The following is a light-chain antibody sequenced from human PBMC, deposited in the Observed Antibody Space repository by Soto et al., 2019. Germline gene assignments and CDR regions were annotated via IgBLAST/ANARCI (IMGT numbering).Light chain of an antibody. CDR3: AAWDDSLNRML. J-gene: IGLJ3*02. V-gene: IGLV1-44*01. CDR2: SDN. CDR1: SSNIGSDT. Sequence: QSVLTQPPSASGTPGQRVTISCSGSSSNIGSDTVNWFQQLPGTAPKLLIYSDNQRPSGVPDRFSGSKSGTSASLAISGLKSEDEADYYCAAWDDSLNRMLFGGGTKVTVL.